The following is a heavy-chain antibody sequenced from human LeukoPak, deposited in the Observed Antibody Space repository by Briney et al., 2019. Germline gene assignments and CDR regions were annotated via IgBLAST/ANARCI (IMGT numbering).Heavy chain of an antibody. CDR3: ARGTTEGDY. CDR1: GYIFTESY. J-gene: IGHJ4*02. Sequence: ASVKVSCKASGYIFTESYIHWVRQAPGQGLEWMGRINPNRGGTNYAQNFQGRVTMTRDTSITTAYMEVTRLTSDDTAVYYCARGTTEGDYWGQGTLVTVSS. V-gene: IGHV1-2*06. CDR2: INPNRGGT. D-gene: IGHD1-1*01.